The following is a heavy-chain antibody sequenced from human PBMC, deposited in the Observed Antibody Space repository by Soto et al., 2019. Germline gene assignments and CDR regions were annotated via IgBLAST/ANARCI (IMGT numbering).Heavy chain of an antibody. J-gene: IGHJ4*02. CDR1: GYTFTSYD. CDR2: MNPNNGNT. Sequence: ASVKVSCKASGYTFTSYDINWVRQATGQGLEWMGWMNPNNGNTKYAQKFQGRVTITRDTSASTAYMELSSLRSEDTAVYYCARDAPNYYDSSGYYHYWGQGTLVTVFS. D-gene: IGHD3-22*01. CDR3: ARDAPNYYDSSGYYHY. V-gene: IGHV1-8*01.